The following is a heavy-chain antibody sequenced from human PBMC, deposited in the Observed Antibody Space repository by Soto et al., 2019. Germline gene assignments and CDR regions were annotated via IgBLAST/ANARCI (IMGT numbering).Heavy chain of an antibody. D-gene: IGHD6-6*01. CDR2: IIPIFGTA. V-gene: IGHV1-69*12. J-gene: IGHJ6*02. CDR1: GGTFSSYG. Sequence: QVQLVQSGAEVKKPGSSVKVSCKASGGTFSSYGISWVRQAPGQGLEWMGGIIPIFGTANYAQKCQGRVTMTADESTSTAYMELSSLRSEDTAVYYCAIARSSSAYYYGMDVWGQGTTVTVSS. CDR3: AIARSSSAYYYGMDV.